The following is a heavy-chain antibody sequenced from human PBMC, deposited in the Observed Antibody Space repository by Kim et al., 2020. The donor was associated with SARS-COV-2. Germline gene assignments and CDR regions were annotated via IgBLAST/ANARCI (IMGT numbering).Heavy chain of an antibody. J-gene: IGHJ4*02. V-gene: IGHV3-11*06. D-gene: IGHD3-22*01. CDR3: AREGPTDYDSSGYYIGY. Sequence: GKGRFTISRDNAKNSLYLQMNSLRAEDTAVYYCAREGPTDYDSSGYYIGYWGQGTLVTVSS.